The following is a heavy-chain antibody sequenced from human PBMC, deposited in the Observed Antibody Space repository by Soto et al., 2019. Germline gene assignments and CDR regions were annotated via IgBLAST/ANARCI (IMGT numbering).Heavy chain of an antibody. CDR1: GCTFSSYA. V-gene: IGHV1-69*13. J-gene: IGHJ4*02. Sequence: SVKVSCKASGCTFSSYAISWVRQAPGQGLEWMGGIIPIFGTANYAQKFQGRVTITADESTSTAYMELSSLRSEDTAVYYCAVLVVVAATDFEYWGQGTLVSVS. CDR2: IIPIFGTA. D-gene: IGHD2-15*01. CDR3: AVLVVVAATDFEY.